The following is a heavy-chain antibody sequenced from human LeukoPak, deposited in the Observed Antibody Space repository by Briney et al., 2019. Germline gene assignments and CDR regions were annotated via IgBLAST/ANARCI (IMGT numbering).Heavy chain of an antibody. CDR2: ISSSSSYI. CDR3: VRVVERLRPGLDY. J-gene: IGHJ4*02. CDR1: GFTFSRDS. V-gene: IGHV3-21*01. Sequence: PGGSLRLSCAASGFTFSRDSTSWVRQAPGKGLEWVSSISSSSSYIYYADSVKGRFTISRYNAKNSLYLQMNSLRAEDTAVYYCVRVVERLRPGLDYRGQGTLVTVSS. D-gene: IGHD4-17*01.